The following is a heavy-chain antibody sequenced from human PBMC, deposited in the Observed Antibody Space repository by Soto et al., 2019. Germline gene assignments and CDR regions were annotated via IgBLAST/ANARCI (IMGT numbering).Heavy chain of an antibody. Sequence: QVQLVQSGAEVKKPGASVKVSCKASGYTFSNYATHWVRQAPGQRLEWMGWINAGNGKTKYSQKFQGGVTITRDTSASTAYMELSSLRSEDTAVYYCANNGDYSYYGMDVWGQGTTVTVSS. CDR1: GYTFSNYA. J-gene: IGHJ6*02. CDR2: INAGNGKT. D-gene: IGHD4-17*01. CDR3: ANNGDYSYYGMDV. V-gene: IGHV1-3*01.